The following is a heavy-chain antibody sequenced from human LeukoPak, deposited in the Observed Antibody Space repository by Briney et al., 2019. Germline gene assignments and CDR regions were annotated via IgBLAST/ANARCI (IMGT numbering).Heavy chain of an antibody. V-gene: IGHV3-23*01. Sequence: GGSLRLSCAASGFAFSTYAMSWVRQAPGKGLEWVSSISGSGSNTYYADSVKGQFTISRASSKNTLYLQMNSLRAEDTAVYYCAKSLTMTTRTHSIDLRGQGTLVTVSS. CDR1: GFAFSTYA. J-gene: IGHJ4*02. CDR3: AKSLTMTTRTHSIDL. CDR2: ISGSGSNT. D-gene: IGHD4-17*01.